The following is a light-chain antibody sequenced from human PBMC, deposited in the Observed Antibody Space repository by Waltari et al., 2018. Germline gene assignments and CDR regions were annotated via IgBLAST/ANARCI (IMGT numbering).Light chain of an antibody. V-gene: IGKV2-28*01. J-gene: IGKJ2*01. CDR2: LGS. Sequence: DIVMNQSSLYAPVPSGEPTSLTCRSSQSLLHSNGDKYLDWDLQKPWQSPQLLIYLGSNRASGVPDRFSGSGSGTDFTLKISRVEAEDVGVYYCMQALQTPYTFGQGTKLEI. CDR3: MQALQTPYT. CDR1: QSLLHSNGDKY.